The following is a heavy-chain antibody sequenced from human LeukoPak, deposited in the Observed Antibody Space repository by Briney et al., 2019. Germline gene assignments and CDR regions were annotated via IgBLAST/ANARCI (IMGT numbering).Heavy chain of an antibody. CDR1: GGSISSGSYY. J-gene: IGHJ4*02. CDR2: IHNSGST. D-gene: IGHD3-22*01. V-gene: IGHV4-61*02. CDR3: ARDRYYYDSSARYFDY. Sequence: PSETLSLTCTVSGGSISSGSYYWSWIRQPAGKGLEWIGRIHNSGSTNYSPSLKSRVTMSVDTSKNQFSLKLSSVTAADTAVYYCARDRYYYDSSARYFDYWGQGTLVTVSS.